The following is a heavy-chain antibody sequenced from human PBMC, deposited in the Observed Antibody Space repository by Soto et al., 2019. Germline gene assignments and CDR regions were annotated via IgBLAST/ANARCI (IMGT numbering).Heavy chain of an antibody. CDR3: TSSLSGDNYGFDY. J-gene: IGHJ4*02. CDR2: IRNKPRSHTT. Sequence: EVQLVESGGGLVQPGGSLRLSCEVSGLIFSAHYMDWVRRAPGKGLEWLGHIRNKPRSHTTEYAASVTGRFSISRDDSKNTMYLQMNGLNTGGTAVYYCTSSLSGDNYGFDYWGQGTLVTVSS. CDR1: GLIFSAHY. D-gene: IGHD5-18*01. V-gene: IGHV3-72*01.